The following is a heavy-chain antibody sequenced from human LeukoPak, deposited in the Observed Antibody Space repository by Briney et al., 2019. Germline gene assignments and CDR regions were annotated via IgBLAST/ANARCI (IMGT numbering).Heavy chain of an antibody. V-gene: IGHV3-23*01. CDR2: ISGSGGST. CDR1: GFTFSSYA. CDR3: ALASKHYDAFDI. J-gene: IGHJ3*02. Sequence: GGSLRLSCAASGFTFSSYAMSWVRQAPGKGLEWVSAISGSGGSTYYADSVKGRFTISRDNSKNTLYLQMNSLRAEDTAVYYCALASKHYDAFDIWGQGTMVTVSS.